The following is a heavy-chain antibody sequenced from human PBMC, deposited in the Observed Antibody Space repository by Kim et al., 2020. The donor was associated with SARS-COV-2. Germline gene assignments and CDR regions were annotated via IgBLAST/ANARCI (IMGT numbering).Heavy chain of an antibody. CDR1: GFTFSNAW. D-gene: IGHD3-16*01. J-gene: IGHJ1*01. Sequence: GGSLRLSCAASGFTFSNAWMSWVRQAPGKGLEWVGRIKSKTDGGTTDYAAPVKGRFTISRDDSKNTLYLQMNSLKTEDTAVYYCTTEAFNPVSYDYIWGSPTRVEKHWGQGTLVTVSS. CDR2: IKSKTDGGTT. CDR3: TTEAFNPVSYDYIWGSPTRVEKH. V-gene: IGHV3-15*01.